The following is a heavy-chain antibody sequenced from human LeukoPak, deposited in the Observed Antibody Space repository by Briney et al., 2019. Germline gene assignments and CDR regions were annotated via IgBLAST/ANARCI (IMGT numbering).Heavy chain of an antibody. J-gene: IGHJ4*02. D-gene: IGHD6-13*01. V-gene: IGHV5-10-1*01. CDR2: IDPSDSYT. CDR3: ASLFIPAGGDFDY. CDR1: HYHLILYG. Sequence: VESLKIYCIWSHYHLILYGLSATGQMPGKGLEWMRRIDPSDSYTNYSPSFQGHVTISADKSISTAYLQWSSLKASDTAMYCCASLFIPAGGDFDYWGQGTLVTVSS.